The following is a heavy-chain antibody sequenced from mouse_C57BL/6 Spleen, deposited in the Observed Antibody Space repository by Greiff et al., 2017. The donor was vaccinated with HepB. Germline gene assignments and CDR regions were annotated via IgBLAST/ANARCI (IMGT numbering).Heavy chain of an antibody. J-gene: IGHJ3*01. V-gene: IGHV5-17*01. CDR2: ISSGSSTI. Sequence: DVMLVESGEGLVKPGGSLKLSCAASGFTFSSYAMSWVRQTPEKRLEWVAYISSGSSTIYYADTVKGRFTISRDNAKNTLFLQMTSLRSEDTAMYYCARGWDVAYWGQGTLVTVSA. CDR3: ARGWDVAY. CDR1: GFTFSSYA. D-gene: IGHD4-1*01.